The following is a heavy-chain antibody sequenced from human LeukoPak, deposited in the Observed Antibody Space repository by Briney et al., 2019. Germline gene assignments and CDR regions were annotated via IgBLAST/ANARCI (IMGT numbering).Heavy chain of an antibody. CDR2: ISYSASNQ. J-gene: IGHJ4*02. CDR3: ATWYRRDGDPGEDTFDY. Sequence: GGSLRLSCAASGVTLSRYATHGVRHAPGRGLECVAVISYSASNQYYAGSVRGRFTVSRENSKSTLYLKMPSLRAEDTAVYYCATWYRRDGDPGEDTFDYWGQGTLVTVSS. D-gene: IGHD5-24*01. V-gene: IGHV3-30-3*01. CDR1: GVTLSRYA.